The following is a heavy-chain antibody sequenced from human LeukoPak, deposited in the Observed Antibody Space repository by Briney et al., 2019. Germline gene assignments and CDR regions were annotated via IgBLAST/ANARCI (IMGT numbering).Heavy chain of an antibody. CDR2: ISTNGDST. J-gene: IGHJ4*02. CDR3: ARDGSDRSLGN. V-gene: IGHV3-64*01. CDR1: GFIFSSYA. Sequence: GGSLRLSCAASGFIFSSYAMHWVRQAPGKGLEYVSGISTNGDSTYYANAVKDRFTISRDNSKNTLYLQMGSLRAEDMAVYYCARDGSDRSLGNWGQGTLVSVSS.